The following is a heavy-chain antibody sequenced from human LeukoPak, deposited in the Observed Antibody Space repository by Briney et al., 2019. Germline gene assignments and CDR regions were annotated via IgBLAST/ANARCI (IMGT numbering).Heavy chain of an antibody. D-gene: IGHD3-9*01. CDR1: GYSISSGYY. J-gene: IGHJ3*02. CDR3: ARSGRFDWLFFDI. V-gene: IGHV4-38-2*02. CDR2: IYHSGST. Sequence: SETLSLTCTVSGYSISSGYYWGWIRQPPGKGLEWIGSIYHSGSTYYNPSLKSRVTISVDTSKNQFSLKLSSVTAADTAVYYCARSGRFDWLFFDIWGQGTMVTVSS.